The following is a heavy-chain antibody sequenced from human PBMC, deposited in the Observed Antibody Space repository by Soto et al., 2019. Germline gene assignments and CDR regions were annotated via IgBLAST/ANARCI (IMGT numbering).Heavy chain of an antibody. J-gene: IGHJ6*03. CDR3: TTELSCSGGSCYLFYYYYYMDV. CDR1: GFTFSNAW. Sequence: GGSLRLSCAASGFTFSNAWMSWVRQAPGKGLEWVGRIKSKTDGGTTDYAAPVKGRFTISRDDSKNTLYLQMNSLKTEDTAVYYCTTELSCSGGSCYLFYYYYYMDVWGKGTTVTVSS. V-gene: IGHV3-15*01. CDR2: IKSKTDGGTT. D-gene: IGHD2-15*01.